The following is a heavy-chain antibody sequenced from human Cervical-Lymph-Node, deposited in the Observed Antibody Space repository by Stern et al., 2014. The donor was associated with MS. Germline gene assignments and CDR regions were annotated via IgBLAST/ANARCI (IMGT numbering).Heavy chain of an antibody. V-gene: IGHV1-46*01. D-gene: IGHD1-1*01. J-gene: IGHJ4*02. CDR2: VNPSGCKT. Sequence: QVQLVESGAEIRKPGASVKISWEASGYTFTTYYMHWVRQAPGQGLEWVALVNPSGCKTTYAQRFQGRVTVTGDTSTSTVYMELTGLRSEDTAVYYCARVLSLATSDSWGQGTLVIVSS. CDR1: GYTFTTYY. CDR3: ARVLSLATSDS.